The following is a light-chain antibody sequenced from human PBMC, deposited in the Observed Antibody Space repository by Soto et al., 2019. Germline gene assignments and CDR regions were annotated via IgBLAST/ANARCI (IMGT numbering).Light chain of an antibody. J-gene: IGLJ2*01. CDR3: ETWGRNILV. CDR2: LEGSGSY. CDR1: SGHSSYI. Sequence: QSVLTQSSSASASLGSSVKLTCTLSSGHSSYIIAWHQQQPGKAPRYLMKLEGSGSYNKGSGVPDRFSGSSSGADRYLTISNLQFEDEADYYCETWGRNILVFGGGTKLTVL. V-gene: IGLV4-60*02.